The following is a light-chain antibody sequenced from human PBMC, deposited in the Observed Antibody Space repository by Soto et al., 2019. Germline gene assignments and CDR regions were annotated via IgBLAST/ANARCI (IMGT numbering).Light chain of an antibody. J-gene: IGKJ4*01. CDR3: QQYNNWPPVT. Sequence: EIVLTQSPGTLSLSPGERATLSCRASQSVYSSHLAWYQQKPGQAPRLLIYGASTRATGIPARFSGSGSGTEFTLTISSLQSEDFAVYYCQQYNNWPPVTFGGGTKVDIK. CDR2: GAS. V-gene: IGKV3-15*01. CDR1: QSVYSSH.